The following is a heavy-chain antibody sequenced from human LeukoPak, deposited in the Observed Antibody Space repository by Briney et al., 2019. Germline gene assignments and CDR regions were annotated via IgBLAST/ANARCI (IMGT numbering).Heavy chain of an antibody. D-gene: IGHD1-14*01. Sequence: PGGSLRLSCSASGLTFSSYWMTWVRQAPGKGLEWVANIKQDGREKYYVDSVKGRFTISRDNAKNSLYLQMNSLRGEDTAVYYCTRDRSRAEDDWGQGTLVTVPS. J-gene: IGHJ4*02. V-gene: IGHV3-7*01. CDR1: GLTFSSYW. CDR2: IKQDGREK. CDR3: TRDRSRAEDD.